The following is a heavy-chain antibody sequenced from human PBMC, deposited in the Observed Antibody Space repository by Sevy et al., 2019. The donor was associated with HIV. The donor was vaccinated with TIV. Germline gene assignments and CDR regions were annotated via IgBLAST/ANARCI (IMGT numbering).Heavy chain of an antibody. Sequence: GGSLRLSCAASGFTFSSYAMNWVRQAPGKGLEWVSSIFGDGDITYSADSVKGRFTISRDKSKNTLYLQRHSLRAEDTAVYYWAGGRYDSSGSFDAFDIWGQGTMVTVSS. CDR3: AGGRYDSSGSFDAFDI. J-gene: IGHJ3*02. V-gene: IGHV3-23*01. CDR2: IFGDGDIT. CDR1: GFTFSSYA. D-gene: IGHD3-22*01.